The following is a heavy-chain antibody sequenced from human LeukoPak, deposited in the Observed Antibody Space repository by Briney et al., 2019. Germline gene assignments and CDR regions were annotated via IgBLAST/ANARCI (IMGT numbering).Heavy chain of an antibody. J-gene: IGHJ4*02. V-gene: IGHV4-34*01. D-gene: IGHD3-10*01. CDR2: INHSGST. CDR3: ARRTRRTYYYGSGSYSGFDY. CDR1: GGSIDSHY. Sequence: SETLSLTCTVSGGSIDSHYWSWMRQPPGEGLEWIGEINHSGSTNYNPSLKSRVTISVDTSKNQFSLKLSSVTAADTAVYYCARRTRRTYYYGSGSYSGFDYWGQGTLVTVSS.